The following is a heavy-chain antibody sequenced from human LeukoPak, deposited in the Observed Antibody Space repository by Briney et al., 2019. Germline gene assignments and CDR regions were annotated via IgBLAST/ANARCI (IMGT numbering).Heavy chain of an antibody. Sequence: SETLSLTCTVSGGSISSYYWSWIRRPPGQGLEWIVYIYYSGSTNYNPSLKSRVTISVDTSKNQFSLKLSSVTAADTAVYYCARVHGGNSGIDYWGQGTLVTVSS. CDR3: ARVHGGNSGIDY. V-gene: IGHV4-59*01. CDR2: IYYSGST. CDR1: GGSISSYY. J-gene: IGHJ4*02. D-gene: IGHD4-23*01.